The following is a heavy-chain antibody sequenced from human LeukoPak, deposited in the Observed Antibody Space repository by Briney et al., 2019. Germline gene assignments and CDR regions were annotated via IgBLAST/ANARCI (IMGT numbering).Heavy chain of an antibody. V-gene: IGHV3-23*01. CDR2: SSGSGGST. J-gene: IGHJ3*02. CDR1: GCTFSSYA. D-gene: IGHD3-22*01. CDR3: AKDYYDSSGYYYLDALDI. Sequence: GGSLRLSCAASGCTFSSYAMSWVRQAPGKGLEWVSASSGSGGSTYYADSVKGRFTISRDNSKNTLYLQMNSLRAEDTAVYYCAKDYYDSSGYYYLDALDIWGQGTMVTVSS.